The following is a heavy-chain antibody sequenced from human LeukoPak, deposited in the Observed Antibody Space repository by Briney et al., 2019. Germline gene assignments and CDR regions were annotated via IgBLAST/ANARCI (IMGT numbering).Heavy chain of an antibody. CDR3: ARGFNDFWXGSXLEY. CDR1: GFIFGGYA. CDR2: ISYDGGKT. D-gene: IGHD3-3*01. J-gene: IGHJ4*02. Sequence: GGSLRLSCAASGFIFGGYAMHWVRQAPGKGLQWLAVISYDGGKTYYADSVEGRFTISRDNSKSTVYLEINSLRSEDTAIYYCARGFNDFWXGSXLEYWGQGTLVTVSS. V-gene: IGHV3-30-3*01.